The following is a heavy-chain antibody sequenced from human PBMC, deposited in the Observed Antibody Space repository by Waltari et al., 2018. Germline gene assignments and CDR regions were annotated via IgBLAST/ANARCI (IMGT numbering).Heavy chain of an antibody. CDR3: ATPWSGWQPDFFFDV. J-gene: IGHJ2*01. V-gene: IGHV3-7*01. CDR1: GSSFRSHW. Sequence: QLVASGGALVPRGGSLLLSCTVSGSSFRSHWRTWVCQSPGKVLECVASRKQDGTGKSYGDSVGGRFTISRDNTKSSVYRQINSLRVEDTAIYYCATPWSGWQPDFFFDVWGRGTVVTVSS. D-gene: IGHD6-19*01. CDR2: RKQDGTGK.